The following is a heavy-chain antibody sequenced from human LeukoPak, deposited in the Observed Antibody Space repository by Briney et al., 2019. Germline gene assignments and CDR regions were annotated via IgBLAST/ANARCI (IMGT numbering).Heavy chain of an antibody. CDR2: INHMGST. Sequence: PSETLSLTCAVYGGSFSGYYWSWIRQPPGKGLEWIGEINHMGSTNYNPSLKSRVTISVDTSKNQFSLKLSSVTGADTAVYYCARGPRRVMIVMAITTPFDYWGQGTLVTVSS. CDR1: GGSFSGYY. CDR3: ARGPRRVMIVMAITTPFDY. J-gene: IGHJ4*02. V-gene: IGHV4-34*01. D-gene: IGHD3-22*01.